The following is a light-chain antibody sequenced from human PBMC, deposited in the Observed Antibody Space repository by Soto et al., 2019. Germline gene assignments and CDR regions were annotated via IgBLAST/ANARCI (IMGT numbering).Light chain of an antibody. CDR1: QTISSY. CDR3: QQNYSTMWT. J-gene: IGKJ1*01. CDR2: AAS. Sequence: DIQMTQSPSSLSASVGHRVTISCRASQTISSYLNWYQQKQGKAPKLLIYAASSLQSGVPSRFSGSGSGTDVTITISSLQTEDGATYYCQQNYSTMWTFGQGTKVDIK. V-gene: IGKV1-39*01.